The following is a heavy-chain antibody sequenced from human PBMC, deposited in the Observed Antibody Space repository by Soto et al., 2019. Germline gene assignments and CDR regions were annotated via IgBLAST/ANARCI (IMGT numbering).Heavy chain of an antibody. J-gene: IGHJ4*02. CDR3: ARDPGAASFDF. CDR1: GYTFTSYD. CDR2: LDPENGNT. Sequence: ASVKVSCKASGYTFTSYDINWVRQATGKGLEWMGGLDPENGNTGYAQKFQGRVTMTEDTSTDTAYMELSSLRSEDTAVYYCARDPGAASFDFWAQGTLVTVSS. V-gene: IGHV1-8*01. D-gene: IGHD2-15*01.